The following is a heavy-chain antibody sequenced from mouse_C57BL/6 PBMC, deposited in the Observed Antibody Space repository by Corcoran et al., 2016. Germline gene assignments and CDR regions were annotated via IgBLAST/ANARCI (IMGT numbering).Heavy chain of an antibody. D-gene: IGHD2-4*01. CDR3: ARDAYYDYSHYYAMDY. Sequence: QVQLQQSGAELMKPGASVKLSCQATGYTFTGYWIEWVKQRPGHGLEWIGEILPGSGSTNYNEKFKGKATFTADTSSNTAYMQLSSLTTEDSAIYYCARDAYYDYSHYYAMDYWGQGTSVTVS. J-gene: IGHJ4*01. CDR2: ILPGSGST. V-gene: IGHV1-9*01. CDR1: GYTFTGYW.